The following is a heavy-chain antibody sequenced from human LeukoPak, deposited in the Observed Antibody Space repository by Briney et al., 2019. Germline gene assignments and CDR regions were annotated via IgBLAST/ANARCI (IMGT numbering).Heavy chain of an antibody. V-gene: IGHV3-33*06. D-gene: IGHD3-22*01. CDR2: IWYDGSNK. CDR3: AKDLGIVGSAFDY. J-gene: IGHJ4*02. CDR1: GFTFSSYG. Sequence: QPGRSLRLSGAASGFTFSSYGMHWVRQAPGKGLEWVAVIWYDGSNKYYADSVKGRFTISRDNSKNTLYLQMNSLRAEDTAVYYCAKDLGIVGSAFDYWGQGTLVTVSS.